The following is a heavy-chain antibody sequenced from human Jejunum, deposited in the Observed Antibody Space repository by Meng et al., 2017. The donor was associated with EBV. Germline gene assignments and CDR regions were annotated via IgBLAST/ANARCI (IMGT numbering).Heavy chain of an antibody. Sequence: VELQQWGAGLLKPAETLSLTCGTYVGSLSGHEWSWIRQPPGKRLEGLGEMNPGVTATYNSSLQSRVSMSVDTSKNQFLLRLTSVTAADTAVYYCASRALYYFDSWGQGTLVTVSS. D-gene: IGHD2-2*02. V-gene: IGHV4-34*02. CDR1: VGSLSGHE. J-gene: IGHJ4*02. CDR2: MNPGVTA. CDR3: ASRALYYFDS.